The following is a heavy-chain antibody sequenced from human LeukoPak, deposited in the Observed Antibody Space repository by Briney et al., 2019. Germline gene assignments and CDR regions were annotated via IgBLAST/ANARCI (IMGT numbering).Heavy chain of an antibody. CDR3: ANLPAARPFDY. Sequence: GGSLRLSCAASGFTFSSYWMSWVRQAPGKGLEWVADIKQDGSGKYYVDSVKGRFTISRDNAKNSLYLQMNSLRAEDTAVYYCANLPAARPFDYWGQGTLVTVSS. CDR1: GFTFSSYW. CDR2: IKQDGSGK. J-gene: IGHJ4*02. D-gene: IGHD2-2*02. V-gene: IGHV3-7*01.